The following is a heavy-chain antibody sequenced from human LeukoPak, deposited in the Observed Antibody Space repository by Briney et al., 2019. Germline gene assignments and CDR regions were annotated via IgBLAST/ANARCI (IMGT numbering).Heavy chain of an antibody. Sequence: SETLSLTCTVSGGSISSSSYYWGWIRQPPGKGLEWIGSIYYSGSTYYNPSLKSRVTISVDTSKNQFSLKLSSVTAADTAVYYCARGEAVAGYDPWGQGTLVTVSS. CDR2: IYYSGST. CDR3: ARGEAVAGYDP. V-gene: IGHV4-39*07. CDR1: GGSISSSSYY. J-gene: IGHJ5*02. D-gene: IGHD6-19*01.